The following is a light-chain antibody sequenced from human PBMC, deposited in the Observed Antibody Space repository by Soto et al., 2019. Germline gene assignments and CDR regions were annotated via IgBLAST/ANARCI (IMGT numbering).Light chain of an antibody. V-gene: IGKV3-15*01. Sequence: EIVMTQSPATLSVSPGERATLSCRASQSVSHNLAWYQKKPGQAPRPLIYGASTRATGIPARFSGSGSGTEFTLTISSLQSEDFAFYYCQQYNNWWTFGQGTRVDIK. J-gene: IGKJ1*01. CDR3: QQYNNWWT. CDR2: GAS. CDR1: QSVSHN.